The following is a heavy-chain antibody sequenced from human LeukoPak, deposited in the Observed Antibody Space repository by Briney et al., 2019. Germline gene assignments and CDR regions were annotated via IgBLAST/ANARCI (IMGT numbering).Heavy chain of an antibody. CDR1: GGSIGSGSYS. V-gene: IGHV4-61*02. Sequence: SETLSLTCTVSGGSIGSGSYSWSWIRQPAGKGLEWIGRVFISGSTNYNPSLKSRASISIDKCKNQFSLKLNSVTAADTAVYYCARNHDSDYSPSHWFFALWDRGTLITVSS. CDR3: ARNHDSDYSPSHWFFAL. D-gene: IGHD4-11*01. J-gene: IGHJ2*01. CDR2: VFISGST.